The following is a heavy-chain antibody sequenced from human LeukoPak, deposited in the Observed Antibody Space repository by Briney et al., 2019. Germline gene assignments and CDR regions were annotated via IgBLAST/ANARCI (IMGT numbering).Heavy chain of an antibody. V-gene: IGHV4-59*01. D-gene: IGHD1-14*01. CDR2: IYYSGST. J-gene: IGHJ4*02. CDR1: GGSISSYY. Sequence: RSSETLSLTCTVSGGSISSYYWSWIRQPPGKGLEWIGYIYYSGSTNYNPSLKSRVTISVDTSKNQFSLKLSSVTAADTAVYYCASQPAGGPFDYWGQGTLVTVFS. CDR3: ASQPAGGPFDY.